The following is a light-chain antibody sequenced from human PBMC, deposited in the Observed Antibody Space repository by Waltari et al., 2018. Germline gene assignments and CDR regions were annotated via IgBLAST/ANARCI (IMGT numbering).Light chain of an antibody. V-gene: IGKV3-20*01. CDR2: GAS. J-gene: IGKJ1*01. Sequence: EIVFTQSPGTLSLSPGERATLSCRASQSVRGSFAWYQQKAGQAPRLLIYGASSRATGIPDRFSGSGSGTDFSLTISRLEPEDFAVYYCQHYVRLPATFGQGTKVEIK. CDR1: QSVRGS. CDR3: QHYVRLPAT.